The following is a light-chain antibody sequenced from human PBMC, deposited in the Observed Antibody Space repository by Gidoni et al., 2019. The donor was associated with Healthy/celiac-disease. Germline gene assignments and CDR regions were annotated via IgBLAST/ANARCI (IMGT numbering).Light chain of an antibody. V-gene: IGLV3-19*01. CDR3: NSRDSSGNHLEWV. Sequence: SSELTQDPAVSVALGQTVRITCQGDSLRSYYASWYQQKPGQAPVLVIYGKNNRTSGIPDRFSGSSSGNTASLTITGAQAEDEADYYCNSRDSSGNHLEWVFGGGTKLTVL. CDR1: SLRSYY. CDR2: GKN. J-gene: IGLJ3*02.